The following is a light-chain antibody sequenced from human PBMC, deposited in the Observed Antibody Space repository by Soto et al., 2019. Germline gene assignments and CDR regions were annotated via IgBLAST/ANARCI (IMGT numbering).Light chain of an antibody. Sequence: QSVLTQPPSASGSPGQSVTISCTGTSSDVGKYDYVSWFQQHPGKAPKLIIYEVSKRPSGVPDRFSGSKSGSTASLTVSGLQTEDEADYYCSSYTSLKTRVFGGGTQLTVL. CDR3: SSYTSLKTRV. CDR2: EVS. V-gene: IGLV2-8*01. J-gene: IGLJ3*02. CDR1: SSDVGKYDY.